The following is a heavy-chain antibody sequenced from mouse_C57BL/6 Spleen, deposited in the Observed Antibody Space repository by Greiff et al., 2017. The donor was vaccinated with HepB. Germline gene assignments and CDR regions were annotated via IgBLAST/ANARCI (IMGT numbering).Heavy chain of an antibody. V-gene: IGHV1-55*01. CDR1: GYTFTSYW. D-gene: IGHD1-1*01. CDR2: IYPGSGST. Sequence: VQLQQPGAELVKPGASVKMSCKASGYTFTSYWITWVKQRPGQGLEWIGDIYPGSGSTNYNEKFKSKATLTVDTSSSTAYMQLSSLTSEDSAVYYCARSPTTVVAGDVWGTGTTVTVSS. J-gene: IGHJ1*03. CDR3: ARSPTTVVAGDV.